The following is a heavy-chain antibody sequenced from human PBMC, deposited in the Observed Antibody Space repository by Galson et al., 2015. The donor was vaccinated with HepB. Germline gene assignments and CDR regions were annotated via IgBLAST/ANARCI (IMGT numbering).Heavy chain of an antibody. CDR2: ISYDGSND. V-gene: IGHV3-30-3*01. Sequence: SLRLSCAASGFTFSSYAMHWVRQAPGKGLEWVTIISYDGSNDYYADSVKGRFTISRDNSKKVLYLQMNSLRADDTAVYYCARDRCSSISCYPAPRIDDWGQGTLVTVSS. J-gene: IGHJ4*02. D-gene: IGHD2-2*01. CDR3: ARDRCSSISCYPAPRIDD. CDR1: GFTFSSYA.